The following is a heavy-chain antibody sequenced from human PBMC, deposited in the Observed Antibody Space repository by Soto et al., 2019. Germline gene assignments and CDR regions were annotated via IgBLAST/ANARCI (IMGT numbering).Heavy chain of an antibody. J-gene: IGHJ4*02. Sequence: PSESLSLACTASGGSISSYYWSWIRQPAGKGLEWIGRIYTSGSTNYNPSLKSRVTMSVDTSKNQFSLKLSSVTAADTAVYYCARVHYYDSSGYPLGPLFDYRGQGTLGTGSS. CDR2: IYTSGST. V-gene: IGHV4-4*07. CDR1: GGSISSYY. D-gene: IGHD3-22*01. CDR3: ARVHYYDSSGYPLGPLFDY.